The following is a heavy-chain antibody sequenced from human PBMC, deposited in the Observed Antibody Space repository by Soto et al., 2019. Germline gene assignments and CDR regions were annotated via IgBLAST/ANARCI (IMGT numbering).Heavy chain of an antibody. J-gene: IGHJ4*02. D-gene: IGHD6-19*01. Sequence: SETLSLTCTVSGGSISDYYWSWIRQPPGQGLELIGYVDNSGSTNNNPPLKRRVTISVDTSKNQFFLKLTSVTAADTAVYYCATHSNGWPYYFNYWGQGTLVTVSS. CDR3: ATHSNGWPYYFNY. CDR1: GGSISDYY. CDR2: VDNSGST. V-gene: IGHV4-59*01.